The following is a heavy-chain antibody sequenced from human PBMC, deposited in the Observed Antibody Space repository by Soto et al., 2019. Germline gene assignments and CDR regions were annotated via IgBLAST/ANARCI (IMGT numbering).Heavy chain of an antibody. D-gene: IGHD3-22*01. Sequence: SETLSLTCAVYGGSFSGHSWTWIRQSPGKGLEWIGDINHSGRVNYSPSLKSRVTISLDTSKNQFSLTLSAVTAADTAMYYCSTRAYDANGYYRFDPWGQGTLVTVYS. CDR3: STRAYDANGYYRFDP. V-gene: IGHV4-34*01. J-gene: IGHJ5*01. CDR1: GGSFSGHS. CDR2: INHSGRV.